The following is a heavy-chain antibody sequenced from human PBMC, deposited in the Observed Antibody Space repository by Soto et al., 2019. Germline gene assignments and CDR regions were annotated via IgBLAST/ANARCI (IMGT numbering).Heavy chain of an antibody. CDR3: ARGRELYCRTTSCFLNWFDP. D-gene: IGHD2-2*01. Sequence: SETLSLTCAVYGGSFSGYYWNWIRQPPGKGLEWIGEINQSGSTSYNPSLKSRVTISVDTSKNHFSLKLNSMTAADTAVYYCARGRELYCRTTSCFLNWFDPWGQGPMVTV. J-gene: IGHJ5*02. V-gene: IGHV4-34*01. CDR2: INQSGST. CDR1: GGSFSGYY.